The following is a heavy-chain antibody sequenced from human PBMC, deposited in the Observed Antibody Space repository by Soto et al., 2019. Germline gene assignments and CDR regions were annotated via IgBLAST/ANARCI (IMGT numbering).Heavy chain of an antibody. J-gene: IGHJ3*02. Sequence: QVQLVESGGGVVQPGRSLRLSCAASGFTFSSYAMHWVRQAPGKGLEWVAVISYDGSNKYYADSVKGRFTISRDNSKNTLYLQMNSLRAEDTAVYYCASWGSVYDAFDIWGQGTMVTVSS. CDR2: ISYDGSNK. CDR3: ASWGSVYDAFDI. V-gene: IGHV3-30-3*01. D-gene: IGHD2-8*01. CDR1: GFTFSSYA.